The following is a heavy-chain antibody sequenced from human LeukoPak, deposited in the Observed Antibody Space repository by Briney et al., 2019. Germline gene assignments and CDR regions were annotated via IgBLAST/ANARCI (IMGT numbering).Heavy chain of an antibody. CDR1: GYSFTTYW. CDR3: VRTRYYGSGNMPSFDY. D-gene: IGHD3-10*01. V-gene: IGHV5-51*01. CDR2: VYPGDSDT. Sequence: GESLKISCKGSGYSFTTYWIGWVRQMPGKGLEWMGIVYPGDSDTRYSPSFQGQVTISADKSISTAYLQWSSLKASDTAMYYCVRTRYYGSGNMPSFDYWGQGTLVTVSS. J-gene: IGHJ4*02.